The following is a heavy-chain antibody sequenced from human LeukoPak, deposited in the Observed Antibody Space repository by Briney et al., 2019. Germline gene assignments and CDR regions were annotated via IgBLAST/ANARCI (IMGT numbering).Heavy chain of an antibody. CDR3: ALLGYCSSTSCYRSFDY. D-gene: IGHD2-2*02. CDR1: GISLSTSGVG. CDR2: VYWDDDK. Sequence: SGPTLVQPTQTLTLTCTFSGISLSTSGVGMTWIRQPPGKALEWLALVYWDDDKRYSPSLKSRLTITKDTSKNQVVLTMTNMDPVDTATYYCALLGYCSSTSCYRSFDYWGQGTLVTVSS. J-gene: IGHJ4*02. V-gene: IGHV2-5*02.